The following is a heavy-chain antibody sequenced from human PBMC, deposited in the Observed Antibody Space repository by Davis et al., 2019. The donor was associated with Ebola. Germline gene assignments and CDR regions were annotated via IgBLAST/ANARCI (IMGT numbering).Heavy chain of an antibody. CDR3: ARVKGIALDPGAFDI. D-gene: IGHD2-15*01. CDR2: ISSSSSYI. V-gene: IGHV3-21*01. Sequence: PGGSLRLSCAASGFTFSSYSMNWVRQAPGKGLEWVSSISSSSSYIYYADSVKGRFTISRDNAKNSLYLQMNSLRAEDTAVYYCARVKGIALDPGAFDIWGQGTMVTVSS. J-gene: IGHJ3*02. CDR1: GFTFSSYS.